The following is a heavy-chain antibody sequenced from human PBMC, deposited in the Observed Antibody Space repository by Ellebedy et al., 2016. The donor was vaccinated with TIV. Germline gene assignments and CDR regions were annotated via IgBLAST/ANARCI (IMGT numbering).Heavy chain of an antibody. CDR1: GYSFTSYW. Sequence: GESLKISXKGSGYSFTSYWIGWVRQMPGKGLEWMGIIYPGDSDTRYSPSFQGQVTISADKSISTAYLQWSSLKASDTAMYYCARSAGWELLGFDAFDIWGQGTMVTVSS. J-gene: IGHJ3*02. V-gene: IGHV5-51*01. CDR3: ARSAGWELLGFDAFDI. CDR2: IYPGDSDT. D-gene: IGHD1-26*01.